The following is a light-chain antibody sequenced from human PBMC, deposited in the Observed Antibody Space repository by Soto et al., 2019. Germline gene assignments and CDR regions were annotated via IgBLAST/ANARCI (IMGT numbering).Light chain of an antibody. V-gene: IGKV1-5*03. Sequence: IQITHSPSIRAACVGGRVTITCRANHNISPWLASYQQRPGRAPKVHISKASSSQSGVPSRFRGSGSGTEFTLTINGLQPDAFATYYCEQYHSQPYTFGQGTKVEIK. J-gene: IGKJ2*01. CDR2: KAS. CDR1: HNISPW. CDR3: EQYHSQPYT.